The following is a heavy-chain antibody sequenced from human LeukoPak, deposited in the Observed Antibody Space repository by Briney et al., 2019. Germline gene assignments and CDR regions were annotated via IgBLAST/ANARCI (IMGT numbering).Heavy chain of an antibody. J-gene: IGHJ4*02. V-gene: IGHV1-18*04. Sequence: GASVKVSCKASGYTFTSYYMHWVRQAPGQGLEWMGWISAYNGNTNYAQKLQGRVTMTTDTSTSTAYMELRSLRSDDTAVYYCARDNPGLTPDYWGQGTLVTVSS. D-gene: IGHD1-14*01. CDR2: ISAYNGNT. CDR1: GYTFTSYY. CDR3: ARDNPGLTPDY.